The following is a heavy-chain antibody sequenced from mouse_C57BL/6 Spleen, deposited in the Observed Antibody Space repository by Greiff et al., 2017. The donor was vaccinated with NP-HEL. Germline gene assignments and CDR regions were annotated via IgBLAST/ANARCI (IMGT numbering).Heavy chain of an antibody. D-gene: IGHD2-5*01. V-gene: IGHV1-9*01. CDR1: GYTFTGYW. CDR3: ARGGSNYLTLYAMDY. J-gene: IGHJ4*01. CDR2: ILPGSGST. Sequence: QVQLQQSGAELMKPGASVKLSCKATGYTFTGYWIEWVKQRPGHGLEWIGEILPGSGSTNYNEKFKGKATFTADPSSNTAYMQLSSLTTEDSAIYYCARGGSNYLTLYAMDYWGQGTSVTVSS.